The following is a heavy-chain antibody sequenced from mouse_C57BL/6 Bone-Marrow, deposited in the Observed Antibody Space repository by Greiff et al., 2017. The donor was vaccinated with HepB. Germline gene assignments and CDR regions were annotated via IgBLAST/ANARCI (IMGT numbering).Heavy chain of an antibody. CDR2: ISGGGGNN. CDR1: GFTFSSYT. V-gene: IGHV5-9*01. CDR3: ARHLYLYYFDY. Sequence: EVHLVESGGGLVKPGGSLKLSCAASGFTFSSYTMSWVRQTPEKRLEWVATISGGGGNNYYPDSVKGRFTISRDNAKNTLYLQMSSLRAEDTALYYCARHLYLYYFDYWGQGTTLTFSS. D-gene: IGHD5-5*01. J-gene: IGHJ2*01.